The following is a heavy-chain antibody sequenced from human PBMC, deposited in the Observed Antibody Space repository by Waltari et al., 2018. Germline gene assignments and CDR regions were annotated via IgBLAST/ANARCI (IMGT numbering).Heavy chain of an antibody. J-gene: IGHJ6*02. V-gene: IGHV3-53*01. CDR3: ARDRMVPYYYYYGMDV. D-gene: IGHD2-8*01. CDR1: GFTVSSNY. CDR2: IYSGGST. Sequence: EVQLVESGGGLIQPGGSLRLSCAASGFTVSSNYMSWVRQAPGKGLEWVSVIYSGGSTYYADSVKGRFTISRDNSKNTLYLQMNSLRAEDTAVYYCARDRMVPYYYYYGMDVWGQGTTVTVSS.